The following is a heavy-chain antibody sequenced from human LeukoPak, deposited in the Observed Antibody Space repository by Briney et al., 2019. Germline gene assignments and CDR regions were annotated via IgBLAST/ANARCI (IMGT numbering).Heavy chain of an antibody. V-gene: IGHV4-59*01. Sequence: PSETLSLTCTVSGDSISTYYWNWIRQPAGKGLEWIGYIYYSGSTNYNPSLKSRVTISVDTSKNQFSLKLSSVTAADTAVYYCARDPSMVRGVIIKNWYFDLWGRGTLVTDSS. J-gene: IGHJ2*01. CDR2: IYYSGST. CDR3: ARDPSMVRGVIIKNWYFDL. D-gene: IGHD3-10*01. CDR1: GDSISTYY.